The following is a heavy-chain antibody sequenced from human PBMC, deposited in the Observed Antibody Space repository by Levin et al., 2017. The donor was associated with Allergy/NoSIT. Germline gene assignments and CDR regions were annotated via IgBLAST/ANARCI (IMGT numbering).Heavy chain of an antibody. Sequence: GGSLRLSCGASGFTFSTYWMTWVRQAPGRGLEWVANIKPDGSDKYYVDSVKGRFTISRDNAKNLLYLQMNSLRAEDTAVYYCARAGHYCFDSWGQGTLVTVSS. V-gene: IGHV3-7*04. CDR2: IKPDGSDK. J-gene: IGHJ4*02. CDR1: GFTFSTYW. CDR3: ARAGHYCFDS.